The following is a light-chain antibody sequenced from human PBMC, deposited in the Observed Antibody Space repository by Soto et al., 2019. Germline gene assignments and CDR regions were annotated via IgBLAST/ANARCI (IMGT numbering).Light chain of an antibody. CDR1: QSVNSD. Sequence: EVVLTQSPGTLSLSPGERSTLSCMASQSVNSDLAWYHQKPGQAPRLLICDASHRATGIPDRFSGTGSGTDFTLTISRLEPGDFAVYYCQQYAVSPITFGQGTRLEIK. CDR2: DAS. J-gene: IGKJ5*01. CDR3: QQYAVSPIT. V-gene: IGKV3-20*01.